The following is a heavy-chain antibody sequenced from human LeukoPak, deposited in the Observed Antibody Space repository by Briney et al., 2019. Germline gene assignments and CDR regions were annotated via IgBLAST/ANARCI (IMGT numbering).Heavy chain of an antibody. CDR2: ISSSGSTT. CDR1: GFTFSNYE. Sequence: QPGGSLRLSCAASGFTFSNYEMNWVRQAPGKGLEWVSYISSSGSTTYNADSVKGRFTISRDNAKTSLYLQMNSLRAEDTAVYYCARRYCSSTSCTLDYWGQGTLVTVSS. CDR3: ARRYCSSTSCTLDY. D-gene: IGHD2-2*01. V-gene: IGHV3-48*03. J-gene: IGHJ4*02.